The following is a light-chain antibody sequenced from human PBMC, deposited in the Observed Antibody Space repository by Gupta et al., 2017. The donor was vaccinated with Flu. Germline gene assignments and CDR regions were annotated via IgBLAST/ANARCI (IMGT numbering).Light chain of an antibody. J-gene: IGKJ4*01. CDR3: QQYNNWHPALT. V-gene: IGKV3-15*01. CDR1: QHIDKN. CDR2: GAS. Sequence: SVSPGDKASLSCRASQHIDKNLVWYQHKPGQPPRLLIYGASTRANGIRGRFSVSGAGTDFNLTITSMQSEDFAFYYCQQYNNWHPALTFGGGTKVEI.